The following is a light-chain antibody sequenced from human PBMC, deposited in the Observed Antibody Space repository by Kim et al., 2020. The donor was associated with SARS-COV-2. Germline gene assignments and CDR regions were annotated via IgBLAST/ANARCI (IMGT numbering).Light chain of an antibody. CDR2: AAS. Sequence: FVGDTVTITCRASQNIRTHLNWYQQKPGKAPKVLVHAASNLQSGVPSRFSAKGSGTDFTLTIHSLQPEDFASYYCQQSYSRPLTFGQGTKVDIK. V-gene: IGKV1-39*01. CDR1: QNIRTH. J-gene: IGKJ1*01. CDR3: QQSYSRPLT.